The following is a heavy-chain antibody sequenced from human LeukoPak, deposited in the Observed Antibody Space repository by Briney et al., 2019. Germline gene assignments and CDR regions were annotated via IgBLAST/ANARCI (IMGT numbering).Heavy chain of an antibody. CDR2: ISWDGGST. CDR1: GFTFDDNT. CDR3: ATTGTSSGY. D-gene: IGHD1-1*01. V-gene: IGHV3-43*01. Sequence: GGSLRLSCAASGFTFDDNTMHWVRQAPGKGLEWVSLISWDGGSTYYADSVKGRFTISRDNSKNSLYLQMNSLRTEDTALYYCATTGTSSGYWGQGTLVTVSS. J-gene: IGHJ4*02.